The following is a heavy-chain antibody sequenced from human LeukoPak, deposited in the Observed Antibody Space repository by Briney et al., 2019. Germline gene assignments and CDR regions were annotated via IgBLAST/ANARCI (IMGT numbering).Heavy chain of an antibody. CDR2: ISYDGSNK. Sequence: PGGSLRLSCAASGFTFSSYAMHWVRQAPGKGREWVAVISYDGSNKYYADSVKGRFTISRDNSKNTLYLQMNSLRAEDTAVYYCARARYCSSTSCYPSYYYYYYMDVWGKGTTVTVSS. CDR1: GFTFSSYA. J-gene: IGHJ6*03. D-gene: IGHD2-2*01. CDR3: ARARYCSSTSCYPSYYYYYYMDV. V-gene: IGHV3-30*01.